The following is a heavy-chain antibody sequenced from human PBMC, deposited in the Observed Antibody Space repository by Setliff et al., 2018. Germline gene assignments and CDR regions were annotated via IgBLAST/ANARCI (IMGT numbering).Heavy chain of an antibody. CDR1: GGSIRSGNDL. CDR2: ISAYTGRA. D-gene: IGHD4-4*01. V-gene: IGHV4-30-4*01. J-gene: IGHJ3*02. CDR3: AREVIDPVSSDAFDI. Sequence: PSETLSLTCTVSGGSIRSGNDLWSWLRQSPGKGLERIAYISAYTGRAYYNPSLQSRAALSADTSKSQFSLRLTSVTAADTAVYYCAREVIDPVSSDAFDIWGQGRMVTVSS.